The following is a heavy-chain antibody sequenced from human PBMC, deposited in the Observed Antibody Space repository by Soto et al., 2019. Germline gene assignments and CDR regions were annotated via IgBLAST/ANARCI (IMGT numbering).Heavy chain of an antibody. CDR2: IWYDGSNK. CDR3: ARDATQVRGVLYYYFDY. CDR1: GFTFSSYG. V-gene: IGHV3-33*01. Sequence: GGSLRLSCAASGFTFSSYGMHWVRQAPGKGLEWVAVIWYDGSNKYYADSVKGRFTISRDNSKNTLYLQMNSLRAEDTAVYYCARDATQVRGVLYYYFDYWGQGTLVTVSS. D-gene: IGHD3-10*01. J-gene: IGHJ4*02.